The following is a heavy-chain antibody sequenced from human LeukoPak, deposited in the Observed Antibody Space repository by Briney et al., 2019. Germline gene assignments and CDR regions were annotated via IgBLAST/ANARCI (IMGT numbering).Heavy chain of an antibody. V-gene: IGHV1-69*05. CDR3: ARDLDYYDSSGYHYY. J-gene: IGHJ4*02. CDR1: GGTFSSYA. D-gene: IGHD3-22*01. CDR2: IIPIFGTA. Sequence: GASVKVSCKASGGTFSSYAISWVRQAPGQGLEWMGGIIPIFGTANYAQKFQGRDTITTDESTSTAYMELSSLRSEDTAVYYCARDLDYYDSSGYHYYWGQGTLVTVSS.